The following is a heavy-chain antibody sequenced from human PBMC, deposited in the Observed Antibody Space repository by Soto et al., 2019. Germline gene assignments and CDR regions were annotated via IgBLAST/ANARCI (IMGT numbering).Heavy chain of an antibody. D-gene: IGHD1-26*01. CDR2: ISAYNGDT. Sequence: QVQLVQSGPEVKQPGASVKVSCKASGFTFNIYGFTWVRQAPGQGLEWLGWISAYNGDTHYAQKFQGRITMTTDTSTSTVYMELRGLRSDDTAVYYCARDKEVLVGATYAFDIWGQGTMVTVSS. V-gene: IGHV1-18*04. CDR3: ARDKEVLVGATYAFDI. CDR1: GFTFNIYG. J-gene: IGHJ3*02.